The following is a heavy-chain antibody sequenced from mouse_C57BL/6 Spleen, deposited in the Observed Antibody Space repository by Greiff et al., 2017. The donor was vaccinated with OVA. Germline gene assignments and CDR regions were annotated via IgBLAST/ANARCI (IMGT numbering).Heavy chain of an antibody. CDR2: ISSGGDYI. CDR3: TRGDYDEGYFEV. V-gene: IGHV5-9-1*02. D-gene: IGHD2-4*01. Sequence: EVKVVESGEGLVKPGGSLKLSCAASGFTFSSYAMSWVRQTPEKRLEWVAYISSGGDYIYYADTVKGRFTISRDNARNTLYLQMSSLKSEDTAMYYCTRGDYDEGYFEVWGTGATVTVAS. CDR1: GFTFSSYA. J-gene: IGHJ1*03.